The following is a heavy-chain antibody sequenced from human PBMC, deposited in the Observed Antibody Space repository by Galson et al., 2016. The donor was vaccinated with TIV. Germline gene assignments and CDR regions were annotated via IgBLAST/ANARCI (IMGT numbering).Heavy chain of an antibody. Sequence: SLRLSCAASEFTFSSYAMSWVRQAPGKGLEWVSSISSFGGSAYYAHSVKGRFTTSRDNSQLFLQMNSLRAEDAAVYYCAREVLRGADAFDVWGQGTMVTVSS. J-gene: IGHJ3*01. CDR3: AREVLRGADAFDV. V-gene: IGHV3-23*01. D-gene: IGHD3-10*01. CDR1: EFTFSSYA. CDR2: ISSFGGSA.